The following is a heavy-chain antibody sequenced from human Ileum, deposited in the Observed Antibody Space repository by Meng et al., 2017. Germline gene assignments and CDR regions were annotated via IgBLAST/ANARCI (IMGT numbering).Heavy chain of an antibody. Sequence: VHRQGSGQRLVELSGTLHLTGAVSGGSIISGPWWSWVRTPPGKGLQWIGDFHPGSGATYNPSLKARVTISVDTSMQQFSLQLTSVTAADTAVYYCAKNGAYCLESWGQGTLVTVSS. CDR3: AKNGAYCLES. V-gene: IGHV4-4*02. CDR1: GGSIISGPW. CDR2: FHPGSGA. D-gene: IGHD2-21*01. J-gene: IGHJ4*02.